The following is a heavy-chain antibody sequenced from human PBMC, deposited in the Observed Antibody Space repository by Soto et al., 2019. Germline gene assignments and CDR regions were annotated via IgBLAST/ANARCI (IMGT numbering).Heavy chain of an antibody. D-gene: IGHD6-19*01. V-gene: IGHV3-30*18. Sequence: QVQLLESGGGVVQPGRSLRLSCATSGFIFSDYGMHWVRQAPGKGPDWVGFIGYDGSGEHYGDSVKGRFTISRDNSKKTLYLEMDNRRAEDTAMYYCAKEGALTGWTYGDTWGQGTLVTVSS. CDR3: AKEGALTGWTYGDT. CDR2: IGYDGSGE. CDR1: GFIFSDYG. J-gene: IGHJ5*02.